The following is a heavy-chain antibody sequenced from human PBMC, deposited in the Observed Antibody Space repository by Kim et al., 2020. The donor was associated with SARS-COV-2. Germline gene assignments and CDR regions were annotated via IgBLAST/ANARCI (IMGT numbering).Heavy chain of an antibody. CDR3: ARGETRKALWFGELLNSGWFDP. CDR2: INTNTGNP. J-gene: IGHJ5*02. Sequence: ASVKVSCKASGYTFTSYAMNWVRQAPGQGLEWMGWINTNTGNPTYAQGFTGRFVFSLDTSVSTAYLQISSLKAEDTAVYYCARGETRKALWFGELLNSGWFDPWGQGTLVTVSS. V-gene: IGHV7-4-1*02. D-gene: IGHD3-10*01. CDR1: GYTFTSYA.